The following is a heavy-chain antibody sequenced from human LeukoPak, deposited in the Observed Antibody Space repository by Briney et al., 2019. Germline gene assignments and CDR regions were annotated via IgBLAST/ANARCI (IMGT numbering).Heavy chain of an antibody. J-gene: IGHJ4*02. CDR2: IYFRGST. CDR3: ARGGGYFNY. CDR1: GGSFSGYY. D-gene: IGHD3-16*01. V-gene: IGHV4-59*01. Sequence: SETLSLTCAVYGGSFSGYYWSWIRQPPGKGLEWIGYIYFRGSTNYNPSLKSRVTISVDTSKTQLSLKLSSVTAADTAVYYCARGGGYFNYWGQGTLVTVSS.